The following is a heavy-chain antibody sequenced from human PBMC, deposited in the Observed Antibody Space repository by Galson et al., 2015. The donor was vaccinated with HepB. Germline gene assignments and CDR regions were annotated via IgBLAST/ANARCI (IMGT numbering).Heavy chain of an antibody. Sequence: SVKVSCKASGYTFTRYYIHWVRQAPGQGLEWMALINTSGGSTSYARKFQGRVTVTRDTSTNTAYMEMSSLRSADTAMCYCARLDTAGDHWGQGTLVTVSS. CDR2: INTSGGST. CDR1: GYTFTRYY. CDR3: ARLDTAGDH. V-gene: IGHV1-46*01. D-gene: IGHD5-18*01. J-gene: IGHJ4*02.